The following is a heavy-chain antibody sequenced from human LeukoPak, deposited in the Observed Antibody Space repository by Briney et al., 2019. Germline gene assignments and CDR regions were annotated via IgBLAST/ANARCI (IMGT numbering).Heavy chain of an antibody. V-gene: IGHV1-18*01. CDR2: ISAYNGNT. Sequence: ASVKVSCKASGYTLTSYGISWVRQAPGQGLEWMGWISAYNGNTNYAQKLQGRVTMTTDTSTSTAYMELSSLRSEDTAVYYCARERRSSSGWEIDYWGQGTLVTVSS. J-gene: IGHJ4*02. CDR1: GYTLTSYG. D-gene: IGHD6-19*01. CDR3: ARERRSSSGWEIDY.